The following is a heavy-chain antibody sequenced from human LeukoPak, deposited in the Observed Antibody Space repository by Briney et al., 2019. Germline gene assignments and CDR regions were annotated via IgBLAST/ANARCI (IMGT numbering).Heavy chain of an antibody. V-gene: IGHV1-8*01. CDR3: ASGGNYYYGMDV. Sequence: ASVKVSCKASGYTFTSYDINWVRQAPGQGLEWMGWMNPNSGNTGYAQKFQGRVTMTRNTSISTAYMELSSLRSEDTAVYYCASGGNYYYGMDVWGQGTTVTVSS. CDR2: MNPNSGNT. CDR1: GYTFTSYD. J-gene: IGHJ6*02.